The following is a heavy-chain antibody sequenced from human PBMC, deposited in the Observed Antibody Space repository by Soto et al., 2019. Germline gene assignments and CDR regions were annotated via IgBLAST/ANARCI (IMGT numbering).Heavy chain of an antibody. CDR1: GFNFSVSS. V-gene: IGHV3-73*01. J-gene: IGHJ4*02. Sequence: EVQLVESGGGLVQPGGSVKLSCAASGFNFSVSSMHWVRQASGKGLEWVGRIRSKAKDDATAYAESVKGRFAISRDDLKNTMYLQMSSLRTEAAAMYYCAIAGAGFGQWGQGTLVTVSS. CDR3: AIAGAGFGQ. CDR2: IRSKAKDDAT. D-gene: IGHD1-26*01.